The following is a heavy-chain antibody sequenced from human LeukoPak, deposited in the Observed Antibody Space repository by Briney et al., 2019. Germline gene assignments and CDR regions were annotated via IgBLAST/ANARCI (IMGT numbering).Heavy chain of an antibody. CDR3: ARDGEYSSGGDDAFDI. CDR1: GFTVSSNY. D-gene: IGHD6-25*01. V-gene: IGHV3-66*01. J-gene: IGHJ3*02. Sequence: GGSLRLSCAASGFTVSSNYMSWVRQAPGKGLEWVSDFYSGLSTYYADSVQRRFTISRHNSKNTLYLQMNSLRAEDTAVYYCARDGEYSSGGDDAFDIWGQGTMFTVSS. CDR2: FYSGLST.